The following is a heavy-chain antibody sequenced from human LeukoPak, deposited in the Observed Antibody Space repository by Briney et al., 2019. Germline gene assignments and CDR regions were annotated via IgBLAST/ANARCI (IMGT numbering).Heavy chain of an antibody. CDR2: ISGSGGST. V-gene: IGHV3-23*01. CDR3: ARSGYGSRWYFFGH. Sequence: GGSLRLSCAASGFTFSSYAMSWVRQAPGKGLEWVSAISGSGGSTYYADSVKGRFTISRDNAKNSLYLQMNSLRDEDTAVYYCARSGYGSRWYFFGHWGQGILVTVSS. D-gene: IGHD6-13*01. CDR1: GFTFSSYA. J-gene: IGHJ4*02.